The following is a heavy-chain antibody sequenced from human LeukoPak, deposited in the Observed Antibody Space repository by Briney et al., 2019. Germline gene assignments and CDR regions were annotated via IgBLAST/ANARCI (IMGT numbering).Heavy chain of an antibody. D-gene: IGHD2-2*01. CDR2: IYYSGST. V-gene: IGHV4-39*01. CDR1: GGSVSSRSYY. CDR3: AGYCSSTSCYADWFDP. J-gene: IGHJ5*02. Sequence: PSETLSLTCTVSGGSVSSRSYYWGWIRQPPGKGLEWIGSIYYSGSTYYNPSLKSRVTISVDTSKNQFSLKLSSVTAADTAVYYCAGYCSSTSCYADWFDPWGQGTLVTVSS.